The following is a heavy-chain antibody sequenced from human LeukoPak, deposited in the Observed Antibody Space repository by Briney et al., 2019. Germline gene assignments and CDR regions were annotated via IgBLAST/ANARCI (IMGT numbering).Heavy chain of an antibody. CDR1: GGSISSGSYY. Sequence: PSETLSLTCTVSGGSISSGSYYWSWIRQPAGKGLEWIGRIYTSGSTNYNPSLKSRVTISVDTSKNQFSLKLSSVIAADTAVYYCARDGPLDYGDYYGMDVWGQGTTVTVSS. CDR2: IYTSGST. V-gene: IGHV4-61*02. J-gene: IGHJ6*02. D-gene: IGHD4-17*01. CDR3: ARDGPLDYGDYYGMDV.